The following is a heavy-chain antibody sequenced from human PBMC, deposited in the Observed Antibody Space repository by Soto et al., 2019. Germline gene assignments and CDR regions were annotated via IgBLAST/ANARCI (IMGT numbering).Heavy chain of an antibody. CDR3: ASDRALGSNGYYYLES. J-gene: IGHJ4*02. Sequence: EVQLVESGGGLVQPGGSLRLSCTASGFTFSSRAMNWVRQFPGRGLEWVSYISSSSSNIDYADSVKGRFTVSRDNSKNTLYLQMNTLRDEDTAVYYCASDRALGSNGYYYLESWGQGTLVTVSS. CDR2: ISSSSSNI. V-gene: IGHV3-48*02. D-gene: IGHD3-16*01. CDR1: GFTFSSRA.